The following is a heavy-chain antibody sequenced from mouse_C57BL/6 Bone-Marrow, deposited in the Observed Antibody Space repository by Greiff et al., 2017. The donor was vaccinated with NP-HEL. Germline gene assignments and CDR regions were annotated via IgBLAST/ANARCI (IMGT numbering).Heavy chain of an antibody. J-gene: IGHJ1*03. D-gene: IGHD1-1*01. V-gene: IGHV1-7*01. CDR2: INPSSGYT. CDR3: AREYYYCYWYFDV. Sequence: QVQLQQSGAELAKPGASVKLSCKASGYTFTSYWMHWVKQRPGQGLEWIGYINPSSGYTKYNQKFKDKATLTSDKSSSTAYMQLSSLTYEDSAVYYCAREYYYCYWYFDVWGTGTTVTVSS. CDR1: GYTFTSYW.